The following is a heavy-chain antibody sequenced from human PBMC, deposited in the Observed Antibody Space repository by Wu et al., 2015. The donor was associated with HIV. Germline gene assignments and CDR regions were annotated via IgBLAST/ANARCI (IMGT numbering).Heavy chain of an antibody. J-gene: IGHJ6*03. CDR2: IRPDSGAT. CDR3: ASAAVPSAYPYYYYMDV. Sequence: QVQLVQSGAEVTKPGASVRVSCQTSGYTFTAHYIHWVRQAPGQGLEWMGWIRPDSGATNYAERFEDRVTMTRDASISTAYMQLRRLRSDDTAVYYCASAAVPSAYPYYYYMDVWAKGPRSSSL. V-gene: IGHV1-2*02. CDR1: GYTFTAHY. D-gene: IGHD3-10*01.